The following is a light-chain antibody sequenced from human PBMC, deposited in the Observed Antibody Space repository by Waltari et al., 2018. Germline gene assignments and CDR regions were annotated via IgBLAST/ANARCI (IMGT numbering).Light chain of an antibody. Sequence: QLVLTQSPSASASLGASAKHTCTLSSRHSPYAIAWHHQQPGKGPRYSMKLNSDGSNNKVDGIPDPFSGSSSAAGLYLTISSLQSEDEAVYYCQTWDTGIHVLFGGGTKLTVL. CDR2: LNSDGSN. V-gene: IGLV4-69*01. CDR1: SRHSPYA. J-gene: IGLJ2*01. CDR3: QTWDTGIHVL.